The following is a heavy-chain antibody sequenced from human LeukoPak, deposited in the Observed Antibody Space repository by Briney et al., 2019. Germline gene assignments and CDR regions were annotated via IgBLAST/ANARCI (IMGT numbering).Heavy chain of an antibody. CDR2: INHSGST. D-gene: IGHD6-13*01. Sequence: SETLSLTCAVYGVSFSGYYWSWIRQPPGKGLEWIGEINHSGSTNYNPPHKSRVTISVDTSKNQFSLKMSPVTAADTAVYYCARGRPQQQLIPYYCYGMDVWGQGTTVTVSS. J-gene: IGHJ6*02. V-gene: IGHV4-34*01. CDR1: GVSFSGYY. CDR3: ARGRPQQQLIPYYCYGMDV.